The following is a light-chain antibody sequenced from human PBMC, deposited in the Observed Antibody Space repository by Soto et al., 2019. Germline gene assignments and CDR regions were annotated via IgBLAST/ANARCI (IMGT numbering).Light chain of an antibody. V-gene: IGKV2-30*02. CDR1: ESLVHSDGNIY. CDR2: KGS. J-gene: IGKJ2*01. CDR3: MQGRLWPPS. Sequence: DVVMSQSPLSLTVALGQPASISCRSNESLVHSDGNIYLRWFYQRTCQSPRRLISKGSDRDSGVPYKFPGSGSGTDFRLKINRVEADDIGLYCCMQGRLWPPSCGQGTRLDIK.